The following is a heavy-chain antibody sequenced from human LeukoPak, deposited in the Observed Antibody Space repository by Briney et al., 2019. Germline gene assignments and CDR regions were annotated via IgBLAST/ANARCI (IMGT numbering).Heavy chain of an antibody. J-gene: IGHJ4*02. CDR3: ARDADHYYIDY. Sequence: SQTLSLTCTVSGGSISSGGYYWSWIRQHPGKGLEWIGYIYYSGSTYYNPSLKSRVTISVDTSKNQFSLKLSSVTAADTAVYYCARDADHYYIDYWGQGTLVTVSS. CDR2: IYYSGST. V-gene: IGHV4-31*03. CDR1: GGSISSGGYY.